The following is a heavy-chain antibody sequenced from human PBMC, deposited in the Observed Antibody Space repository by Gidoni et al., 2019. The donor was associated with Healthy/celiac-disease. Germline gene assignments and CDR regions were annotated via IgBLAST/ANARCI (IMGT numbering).Heavy chain of an antibody. CDR1: GYTFTSYG. CDR2: ISAYNGNT. V-gene: IGHV1-18*01. J-gene: IGHJ4*02. D-gene: IGHD3-22*01. Sequence: QVQLVQSGAEVKKPGASVKVSCKASGYTFTSYGISWVRQAPGQGLEWMGWISAYNGNTNYAQKLQGRVTMTTDTSTSTAYMELRSLRSDDTAVYYCARTFVSPITMIVEDPSQPFDYWGQGTLVTVSS. CDR3: ARTFVSPITMIVEDPSQPFDY.